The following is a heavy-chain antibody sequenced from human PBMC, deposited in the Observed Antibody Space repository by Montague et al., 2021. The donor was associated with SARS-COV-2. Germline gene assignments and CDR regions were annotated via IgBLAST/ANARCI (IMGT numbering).Heavy chain of an antibody. V-gene: IGHV4-59*01. Sequence: SETLSLTCTVSGGSISSYYWNWIRQPPGKGLEWIGYIYYSGRTNXNPSRKSRVTISVDTSKNQFSLKLSSVTAADTAVYYCARGGGSGYRYYFDYWGQGSLDTVSS. D-gene: IGHD3-22*01. CDR2: IYYSGRT. J-gene: IGHJ4*02. CDR1: GGSISSYY. CDR3: ARGGGSGYRYYFDY.